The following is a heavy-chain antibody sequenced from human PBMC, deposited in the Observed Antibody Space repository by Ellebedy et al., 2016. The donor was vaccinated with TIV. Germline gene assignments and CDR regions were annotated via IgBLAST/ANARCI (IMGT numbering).Heavy chain of an antibody. J-gene: IGHJ4*02. CDR2: IYYSGST. Sequence: GSLRLXCTASGGSISSSSYFWGWIRQPPGKGLEWIGIIYYSGSTYYNPSLNSRVTISLDTSKNQFSLNLSSVTAADAAVYYCARPLRSTVTTSIYFDHWGQGALVTVSS. CDR3: ARPLRSTVTTSIYFDH. V-gene: IGHV4-39*01. CDR1: GGSISSSSYF. D-gene: IGHD4-17*01.